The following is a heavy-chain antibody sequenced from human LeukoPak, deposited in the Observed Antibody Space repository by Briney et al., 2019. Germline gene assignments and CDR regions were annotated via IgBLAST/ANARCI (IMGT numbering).Heavy chain of an antibody. Sequence: PGGSLRLSCAASGFTFSNAWMSWVRQAPGKGLEWVGRIRSETDGGTTDYAAPVKGRFTISRDDSKNTLNLQMDSLKTEDTAVYYCTTEYGGYSYGYVAFDIWGPGTMVTVSS. J-gene: IGHJ3*02. V-gene: IGHV3-15*01. CDR3: TTEYGGYSYGYVAFDI. CDR2: IRSETDGGTT. D-gene: IGHD5-18*01. CDR1: GFTFSNAW.